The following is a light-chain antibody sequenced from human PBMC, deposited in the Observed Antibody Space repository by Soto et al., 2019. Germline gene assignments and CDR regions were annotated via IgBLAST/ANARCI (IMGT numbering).Light chain of an antibody. Sequence: EIVMTQSPATLSVSPGERATLSCRASQSVGSNLAWYQQKPGQVPRLLIYDASSRATGIPARFSASGSGTEFTLTITSLQSEDLAVYYCQHYDSWRTFGQGTMVEIK. V-gene: IGKV3-15*01. CDR2: DAS. J-gene: IGKJ1*01. CDR3: QHYDSWRT. CDR1: QSVGSN.